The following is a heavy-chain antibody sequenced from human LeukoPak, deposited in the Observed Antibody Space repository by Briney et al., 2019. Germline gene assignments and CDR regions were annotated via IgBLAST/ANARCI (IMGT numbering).Heavy chain of an antibody. J-gene: IGHJ4*02. Sequence: ASLKVSCKASGYTFTGYYMHWVRQAPGQGLEWMRWINPNSGGTNYAQKFQGRVTMTRDTSISTAYMEVSRLRSDDTAVCYCARDAIEYYYDSSGYYYVGYFDYWGQGTLVTVSS. CDR2: INPNSGGT. D-gene: IGHD3-22*01. CDR1: GYTFTGYY. V-gene: IGHV1-2*02. CDR3: ARDAIEYYYDSSGYYYVGYFDY.